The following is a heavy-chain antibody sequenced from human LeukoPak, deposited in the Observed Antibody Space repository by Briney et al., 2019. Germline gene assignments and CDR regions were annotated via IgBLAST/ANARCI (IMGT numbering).Heavy chain of an antibody. CDR1: GLSGSSSY. D-gene: IGHD6-13*01. V-gene: IGHV3-53*05. J-gene: IGHJ4*02. CDR2: MYSGGGT. CDR3: ATTMAAVAYYFDY. Sequence: PGGALRLSCAASGLSGSSSYMTWVRQPPGKGLEWVSVMYSGGGTYYADSVRGRFTITRDNSKNTVYLQMNSLRAIDTAVYYCATTMAAVAYYFDYWGQGALVTVSS.